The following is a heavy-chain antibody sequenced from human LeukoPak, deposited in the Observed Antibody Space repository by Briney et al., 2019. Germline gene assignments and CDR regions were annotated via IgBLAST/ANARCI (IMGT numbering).Heavy chain of an antibody. CDR3: ARAPRHYYDSSGYVDY. V-gene: IGHV3-48*03. Sequence: GGSLRLSCAASGFTFSSYEMNWVRQAPGKGLEWVSYISSSGSTIYHADSVKGRFTISRDNAKNSLYLQMNSLRAEDTAVYYCARAPRHYYDSSGYVDYWGQGTLVTVSS. D-gene: IGHD3-22*01. J-gene: IGHJ4*02. CDR2: ISSSGSTI. CDR1: GFTFSSYE.